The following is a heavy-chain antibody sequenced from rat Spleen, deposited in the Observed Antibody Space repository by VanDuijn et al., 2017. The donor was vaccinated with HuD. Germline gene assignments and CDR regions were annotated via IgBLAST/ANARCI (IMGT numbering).Heavy chain of an antibody. V-gene: IGHV4-2*01. Sequence: EVKLVESGGGLVQPGRSLKLSCAVSGFNFNDHWMGWVRQAPGKGLEWIGEINKDSSTVKYSPSLKDKFTISRDNAQSTLYLQMSKLGSEDTAIYYCAREELGVKYWGQGVMVTVSS. CDR2: INKDSSTV. CDR3: AREELGVKY. CDR1: GFNFNDHW. D-gene: IGHD5-1*01. J-gene: IGHJ2*01.